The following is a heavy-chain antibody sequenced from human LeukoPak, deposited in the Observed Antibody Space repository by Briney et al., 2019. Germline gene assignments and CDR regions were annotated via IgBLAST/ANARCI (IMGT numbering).Heavy chain of an antibody. J-gene: IGHJ4*02. CDR2: ISSSSSYI. V-gene: IGHV3-21*01. CDR1: GFTFSSYS. CDR3: ARVGYCSGGSCYGAPTDDY. D-gene: IGHD2-15*01. Sequence: PGGSLRLSCAASGFTFSSYSMNWVRQAPGKGLEWVSSISSSSSYIYYADSVKGRFTISRDNAKNSLYLQMNSLRAEDTAVYYCARVGYCSGGSCYGAPTDDYWGQGTLVTVSS.